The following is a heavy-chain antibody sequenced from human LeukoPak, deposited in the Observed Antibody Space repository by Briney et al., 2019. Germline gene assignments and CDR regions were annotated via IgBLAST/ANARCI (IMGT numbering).Heavy chain of an antibody. Sequence: GESLKISCQASEYSFTSSWIGWVRQMPGKGLEWMGTIFPADSDTRYSPSFQGQVTISVDKSNNTAYLQWSSLKASDTAIYYCARLSGGSPWGQGTRVTVSS. D-gene: IGHD2-15*01. CDR3: ARLSGGSP. V-gene: IGHV5-51*01. J-gene: IGHJ5*02. CDR1: EYSFTSSW. CDR2: IFPADSDT.